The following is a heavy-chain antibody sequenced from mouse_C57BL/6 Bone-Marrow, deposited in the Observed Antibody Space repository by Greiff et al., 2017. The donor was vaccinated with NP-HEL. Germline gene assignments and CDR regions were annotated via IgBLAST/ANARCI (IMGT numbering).Heavy chain of an antibody. D-gene: IGHD2-3*01. CDR1: GYTFTDHT. V-gene: IGHV1-78*01. Sequence: LQESDAELVKPGASVKISCKVSGYTFTDHTIHWMKQRPEQGLEWIGYIYPRDGSTKSNEKLKGKATLTADKSSNTAYMQLNSLTSEDSAVYFCATLLDGYYVSYFDYWGQGTTLTVSS. J-gene: IGHJ2*01. CDR2: IYPRDGST. CDR3: ATLLDGYYVSYFDY.